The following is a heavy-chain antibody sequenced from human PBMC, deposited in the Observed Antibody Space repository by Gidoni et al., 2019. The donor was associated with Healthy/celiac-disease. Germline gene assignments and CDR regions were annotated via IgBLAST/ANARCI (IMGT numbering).Heavy chain of an antibody. D-gene: IGHD3-22*01. CDR1: GYTFTDYY. CDR2: VDPEDGET. Sequence: EVQLVQSGAEVKKPGATVKISCKVSGYTFTDYYMHWVQQAPGKGLEWMGLVDPEDGETIYAEKFQGRVTITADTSTDTAYMELSSLRSEDTAVYYCATVSWVGYDSSGFGAFDIWGQGTMVTVSS. V-gene: IGHV1-69-2*01. J-gene: IGHJ3*02. CDR3: ATVSWVGYDSSGFGAFDI.